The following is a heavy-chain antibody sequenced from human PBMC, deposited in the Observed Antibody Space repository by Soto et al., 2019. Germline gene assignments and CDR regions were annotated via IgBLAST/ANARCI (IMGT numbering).Heavy chain of an antibody. CDR3: ARGGYSGPISDRGSFDY. CDR2: ISYDGSNK. V-gene: IGHV3-30-3*01. J-gene: IGHJ4*02. D-gene: IGHD2-15*01. CDR1: GFTFSSYA. Sequence: SLRLSCAASGFTFSSYAMHWVRQAPGKGLEWVAVISYDGSNKYYADSVKGRFTISRNNSKNTLYLQMNSLRAEDTAVYYCARGGYSGPISDRGSFDYWGQGTLVTVSS.